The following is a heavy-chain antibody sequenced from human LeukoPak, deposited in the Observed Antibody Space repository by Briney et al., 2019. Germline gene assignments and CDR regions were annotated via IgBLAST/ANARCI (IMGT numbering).Heavy chain of an antibody. Sequence: PSETLSLTCTVSGGSISSYYWSWIRQPPGKGLEWIGYIYYSGSTNYNPSLKSRVTISVDTSKNQFSLKLSSVTAADTAVYYCARLKPIIDYWGQGTLVTVSS. J-gene: IGHJ4*02. CDR2: IYYSGST. V-gene: IGHV4-59*08. D-gene: IGHD3-16*01. CDR3: ARLKPIIDY. CDR1: GGSISSYY.